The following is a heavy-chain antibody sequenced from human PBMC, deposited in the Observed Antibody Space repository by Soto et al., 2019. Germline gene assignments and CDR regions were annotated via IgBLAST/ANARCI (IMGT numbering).Heavy chain of an antibody. CDR3: ARDLDDGKITMIVVPPAFDI. J-gene: IGHJ3*02. CDR2: IYTSGST. V-gene: IGHV4-4*07. D-gene: IGHD3-22*01. CDR1: GGSISSYY. Sequence: QVQLQESGPGLVKPSETLSLTCTVSGGSISSYYWSWIRQPAGKGLEWIGRIYTSGSTNYNPSLKSRVTMSVDTSKNQFSLKLSSVTAADTAVYYCARDLDDGKITMIVVPPAFDIWGQGTMVTVSS.